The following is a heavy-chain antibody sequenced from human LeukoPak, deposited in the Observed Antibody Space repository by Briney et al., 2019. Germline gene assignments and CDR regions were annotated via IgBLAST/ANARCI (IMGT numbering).Heavy chain of an antibody. D-gene: IGHD4-23*01. V-gene: IGHV3-23*01. J-gene: IGHJ6*02. CDR2: ISGSGLNT. CDR1: GFIFSTYG. Sequence: GGSLRLSCAASGFIFSTYGMTWFRQAPGRGLEWVSGISGSGLNTYYADSVKGRFTSSRDNSKNTLYLQMNSLRAEDTAVYYCAKAQDYGGNHGLYYYYGMDVWGQGTTVTVSS. CDR3: AKAQDYGGNHGLYYYYGMDV.